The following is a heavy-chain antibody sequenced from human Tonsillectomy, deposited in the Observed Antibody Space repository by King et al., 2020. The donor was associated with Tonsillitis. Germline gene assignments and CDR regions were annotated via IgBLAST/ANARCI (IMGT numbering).Heavy chain of an antibody. J-gene: IGHJ6*03. Sequence: VQLVESGGGLVQPGGSLRLSCAASGFTFSSYEMNWVRQAPGKGLEWVSYISSSGSTIYYADSVKGRFTISRDNAKNSLYLQMNSLRAEDTAAYYCARESGYYDILGGKYYYNHMDVWGKGTTVTVSS. D-gene: IGHD3-9*01. CDR3: ARESGYYDILGGKYYYNHMDV. CDR1: GFTFSSYE. V-gene: IGHV3-48*03. CDR2: ISSSGSTI.